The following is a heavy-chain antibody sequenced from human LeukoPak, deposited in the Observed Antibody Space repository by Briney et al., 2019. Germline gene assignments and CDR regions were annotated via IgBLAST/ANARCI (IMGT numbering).Heavy chain of an antibody. D-gene: IGHD6-19*01. CDR2: IMGDGSER. Sequence: GGPLRLSCAASGFTLSSYWMSWVRQAPGKGLEWGANIMGDGSERYYVDSVKGRFSISRDNAKRSLYLQMNSLRAEDTAVYYCARTPIEYASDWYNWFDPWGQGTLATVSS. CDR1: GFTLSSYW. CDR3: ARTPIEYASDWYNWFDP. J-gene: IGHJ5*02. V-gene: IGHV3-7*05.